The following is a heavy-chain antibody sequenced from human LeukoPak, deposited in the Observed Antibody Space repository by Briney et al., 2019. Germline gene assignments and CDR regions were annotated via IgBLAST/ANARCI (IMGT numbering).Heavy chain of an antibody. CDR3: SRALSNTVRGVGDY. CDR1: GFSFSVYW. Sequence: GGSLRLSCAASGFSFSVYWMHWVRQAPGKGPVWVSRIKTDGSITDYADFVKGRFTISRDNAKNTLYLQMNSLRVEDTAVYYCSRALSNTVRGVGDYWGQGTLVTVSS. CDR2: IKTDGSIT. D-gene: IGHD3-10*01. J-gene: IGHJ4*02. V-gene: IGHV3-74*01.